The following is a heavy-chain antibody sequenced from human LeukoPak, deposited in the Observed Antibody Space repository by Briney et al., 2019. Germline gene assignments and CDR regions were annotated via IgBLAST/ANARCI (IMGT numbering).Heavy chain of an antibody. D-gene: IGHD1/OR15-1a*01. J-gene: IGHJ1*01. V-gene: IGHV3-30-3*01. CDR2: MSFDGSNK. Sequence: GGSLRLSCAASGFIFSDYAMHWVRQAPGKGLEWVAVMSFDGSNKYYADSVKGRFTISRDNSKNTLYLQMNSLRAEDTAVYYCASGKQQGHHPVQPGAQGTRVPVPS. CDR1: GFIFSDYA. CDR3: ASGKQQGHHPVQP.